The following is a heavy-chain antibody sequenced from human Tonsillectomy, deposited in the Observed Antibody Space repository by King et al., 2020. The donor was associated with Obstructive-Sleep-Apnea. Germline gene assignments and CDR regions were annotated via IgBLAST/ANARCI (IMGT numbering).Heavy chain of an antibody. D-gene: IGHD1-26*01. V-gene: IGHV4-38-2*02. J-gene: IGHJ4*02. CDR2: IYNSGST. Sequence: QLQESGPGLVKPSETLSLTCTVSGYSISSGYYWGWIRQPPGKGLEWIGTIYNSGSTYYNPSLKSRVTISRDTSKNQISLKLSSVTAADTAVYYCARDRPSGSYSYWGQGTLVTVSS. CDR1: GYSISSGYY. CDR3: ARDRPSGSYSY.